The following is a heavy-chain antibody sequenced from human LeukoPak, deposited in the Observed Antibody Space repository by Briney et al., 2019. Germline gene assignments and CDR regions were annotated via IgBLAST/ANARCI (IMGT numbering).Heavy chain of an antibody. D-gene: IGHD3-16*02. Sequence: SETLSLTCTVSGGSISSSNWWSWVRQPPGKGLEWIGEIYHSGSTNYNPSLKSRVTISVDKSKNQFSLKLGSVTAADTAVYYCARDREGLRLGELSYHYFDYWGQGTLVTVSS. J-gene: IGHJ4*02. V-gene: IGHV4-4*02. CDR3: ARDREGLRLGELSYHYFDY. CDR1: GGSISSSNW. CDR2: IYHSGST.